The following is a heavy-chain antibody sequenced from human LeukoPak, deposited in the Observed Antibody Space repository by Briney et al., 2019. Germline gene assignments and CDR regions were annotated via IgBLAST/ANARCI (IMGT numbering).Heavy chain of an antibody. CDR1: GFTFSSYW. V-gene: IGHV3-7*01. CDR3: AREVEQQLLYYYYYMDV. D-gene: IGHD6-13*01. Sequence: GGSLRLSCAASGFTFSSYWMSWVRQAPGKGLEWVANIKQDGSEKYYVDSVKGRFTISRDNAKNSLYLQMNSLRAEDTAVYYCAREVEQQLLYYYYYMDVWGKGTTVTISS. CDR2: IKQDGSEK. J-gene: IGHJ6*03.